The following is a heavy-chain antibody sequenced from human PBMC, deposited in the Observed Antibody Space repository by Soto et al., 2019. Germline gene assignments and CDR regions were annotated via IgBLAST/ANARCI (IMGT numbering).Heavy chain of an antibody. V-gene: IGHV4-31*03. CDR1: GGSISSGGYY. CDR2: IYYSGST. J-gene: IGHJ6*03. D-gene: IGHD3-3*01. Sequence: SETLSLTCTVSGGSISSGGYYWSWIRQHPGKGLEGIGYIYYSGSTYYNPSLKSRVTISVDTSKNQFSLKLSSVTAADTAVYYCARVAYYDFWSGYPNAYYYMDVWGKGTTVTVSS. CDR3: ARVAYYDFWSGYPNAYYYMDV.